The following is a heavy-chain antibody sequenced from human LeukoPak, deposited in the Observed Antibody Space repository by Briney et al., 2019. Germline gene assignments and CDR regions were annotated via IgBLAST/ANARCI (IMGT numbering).Heavy chain of an antibody. V-gene: IGHV1-2*02. Sequence: GASVKVSCKASGYTFTGYYMHWVRQAPGQGLEWMGWTNPNSGGTNYAQKFQGRVTMTRDTSISAVYRCLSRLSSDDTAMYYCATELGSSWIYWGHGTLVTVSS. CDR2: TNPNSGGT. D-gene: IGHD6-13*01. J-gene: IGHJ4*01. CDR1: GYTFTGYY. CDR3: ATELGSSWIY.